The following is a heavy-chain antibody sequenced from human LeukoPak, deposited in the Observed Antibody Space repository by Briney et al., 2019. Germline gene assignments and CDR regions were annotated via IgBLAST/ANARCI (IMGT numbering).Heavy chain of an antibody. CDR2: MNPNSGNT. CDR3: ARGGAAAAGNYYYYYMDV. Sequence: ASVTVSCKASGYTFTSYDINWVRQATGQGLEWMGWMNPNSGNTGYAQKFQGRVTMTRNTSISTAYMELSSLRSEDTAVYYCARGGAAAAGNYYYYYMDVWGKGTTVTISS. J-gene: IGHJ6*03. CDR1: GYTFTSYD. D-gene: IGHD6-13*01. V-gene: IGHV1-8*01.